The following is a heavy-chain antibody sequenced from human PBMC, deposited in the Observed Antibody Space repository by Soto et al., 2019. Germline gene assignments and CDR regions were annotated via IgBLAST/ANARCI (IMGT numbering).Heavy chain of an antibody. CDR1: GGTFTSYT. V-gene: IGHV1-69*02. D-gene: IGHD2-15*01. CDR2: IIPILGIA. CDR3: ASVQYYPVGGSRDVYDF. Sequence: GSAVKVSCKAPGGTFTSYTISWVRQAPGQGHEWMGRIIPILGIANYAQKFQGRVTITADKSTSTAYMELSSLRSEDTAVYYCASVQYYPVGGSRDVYDFWGQRSMVPVSS. J-gene: IGHJ3*01.